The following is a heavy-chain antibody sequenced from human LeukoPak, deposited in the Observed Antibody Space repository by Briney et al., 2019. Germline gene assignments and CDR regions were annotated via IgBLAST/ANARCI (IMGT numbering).Heavy chain of an antibody. J-gene: IGHJ4*02. CDR1: GFTVNNNY. Sequence: GSLRLSCAASGFTVNNNYVNWVRQAPGKGLEWGSIIYGGGDTSYADSVKGRFTICRDNSKNTVYLQMNSLRAEDTAVYYCAKESGYYHYWGQGTLVTVSS. CDR2: IYGGGDT. CDR3: AKESGYYHY. V-gene: IGHV3-53*01. D-gene: IGHD3-3*01.